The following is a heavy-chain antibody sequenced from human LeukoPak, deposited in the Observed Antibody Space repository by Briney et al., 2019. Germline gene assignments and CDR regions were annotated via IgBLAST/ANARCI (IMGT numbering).Heavy chain of an antibody. CDR1: GGTFSSYA. CDR3: ARVTEDCGGDCYSLGY. J-gene: IGHJ4*02. V-gene: IGHV1-69*05. Sequence: SVKVSCKASGGTFSSYAISWVRQAPGQGLEWMGGIIPIFGTANYAQKFQGRVTITTDESTSTAYMGLSSLRSEDTAVYYCARVTEDCGGDCYSLGYWGQGTLVTVSS. D-gene: IGHD2-21*02. CDR2: IIPIFGTA.